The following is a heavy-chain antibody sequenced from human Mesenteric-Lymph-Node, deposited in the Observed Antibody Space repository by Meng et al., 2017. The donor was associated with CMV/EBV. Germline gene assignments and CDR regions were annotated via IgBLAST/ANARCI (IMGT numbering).Heavy chain of an antibody. CDR1: GSISSTSYS. D-gene: IGHD3-3*01. V-gene: IGHV4-39*01. CDR3: ARLDPYDFWSGYYDS. Sequence: GSISSTSYSWGWIRQPPGKGLEWIGNIYYTGSTDYNPSLKSRVTMSVDTSKNQFSLNLNSVTAADTAMYYCARLDPYDFWSGYYDSWGQGTLVTVSS. CDR2: IYYTGST. J-gene: IGHJ4*02.